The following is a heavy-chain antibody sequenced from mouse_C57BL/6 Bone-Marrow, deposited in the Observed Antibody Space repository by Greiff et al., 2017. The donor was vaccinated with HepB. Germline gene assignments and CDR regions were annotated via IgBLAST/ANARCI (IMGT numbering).Heavy chain of an antibody. CDR2: ISDGGSYT. V-gene: IGHV5-4*01. CDR1: GFTFSSYA. D-gene: IGHD2-2*01. J-gene: IGHJ4*01. Sequence: EVMLVESGGGLVKPGGSLKLSCAASGFTFSSYAMSWVRQTPEKRLEWVATISDGGSYTYYPDNVKGRYTISRDNAKNNLYMQMSHLKSEDTAIYYCARDGVWLPYYYAMDYWGQGTSVTVSS. CDR3: ARDGVWLPYYYAMDY.